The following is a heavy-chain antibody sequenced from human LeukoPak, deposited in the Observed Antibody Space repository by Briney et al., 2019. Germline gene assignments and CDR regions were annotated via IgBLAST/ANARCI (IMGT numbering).Heavy chain of an antibody. CDR3: ARAKGVGATGYMDV. D-gene: IGHD1-26*01. Sequence: GGSLRLSCTVSGFTVSSNSMSWVRQAPGKGLEWVSFIYSAGSTHYSDSVKGRFTISIDNSKNTLYLQMNSLRAEDTAVYYCARAKGVGATGYMDVWGKGTTVTVSS. J-gene: IGHJ6*03. CDR2: IYSAGST. V-gene: IGHV3-53*01. CDR1: GFTVSSNS.